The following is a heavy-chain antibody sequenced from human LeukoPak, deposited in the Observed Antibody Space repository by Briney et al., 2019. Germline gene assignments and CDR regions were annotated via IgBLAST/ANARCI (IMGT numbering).Heavy chain of an antibody. CDR3: ARDGYSSGWYTGLAYYYYYYMDV. D-gene: IGHD6-19*01. V-gene: IGHV1-18*01. CDR1: GYTFTSYG. Sequence: ASVKVSCKASGYTFTSYGISWVRQAPGQGLEWMGWISAYNGNTNYAQKLQGRVTMTTDTSTSTAYMELRSLRSDDTAVYYCARDGYSSGWYTGLAYYYYYYMDVWGKGTTVTISS. J-gene: IGHJ6*03. CDR2: ISAYNGNT.